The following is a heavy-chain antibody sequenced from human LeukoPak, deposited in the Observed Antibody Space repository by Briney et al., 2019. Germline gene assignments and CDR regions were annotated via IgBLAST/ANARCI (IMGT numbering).Heavy chain of an antibody. CDR2: IFYNGNT. Sequence: SETLSLTCAVYGGSFSGYYWSWIRQPPGKGLEWIGYIFYNGNTNFNPSLKSRVTISLDTSKNQFSLKLSSMTAADTAMYYCARDRPATENWYFDLWGRGTLVTVSS. J-gene: IGHJ2*01. V-gene: IGHV4-59*01. CDR1: GGSFSGYY. D-gene: IGHD1-26*01. CDR3: ARDRPATENWYFDL.